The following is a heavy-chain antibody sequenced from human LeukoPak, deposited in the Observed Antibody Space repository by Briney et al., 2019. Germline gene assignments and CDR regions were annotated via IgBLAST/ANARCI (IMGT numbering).Heavy chain of an antibody. J-gene: IGHJ4*02. CDR3: ARCYRYYFDY. V-gene: IGHV3-7*01. CDR2: IKQDGSEK. Sequence: GGSLRLSCAVSGFTFSSYWMSWVRQAPGKGLEWGANIKQDGSEKYYVDSVKGRFTISRDNAKNSLYLRMNSLRAEDTAVYYCARCYRYYFDYWGQGTLVTVS. D-gene: IGHD2-15*01. CDR1: GFTFSSYW.